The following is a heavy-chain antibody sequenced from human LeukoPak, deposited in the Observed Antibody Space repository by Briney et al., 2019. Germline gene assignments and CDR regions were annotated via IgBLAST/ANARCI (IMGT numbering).Heavy chain of an antibody. J-gene: IGHJ4*02. D-gene: IGHD4-17*01. V-gene: IGHV4-59*08. Sequence: SETLSLTCTVSGGSISTYYWSWIRQPPGKGREWIAYIYYSGSTSYNPSLKTRVTISVDMSKNQFSLKLSSVTAADTAVYYCARHSRYGDFDYWGQGTLLTVSS. CDR3: ARHSRYGDFDY. CDR1: GGSISTYY. CDR2: IYYSGST.